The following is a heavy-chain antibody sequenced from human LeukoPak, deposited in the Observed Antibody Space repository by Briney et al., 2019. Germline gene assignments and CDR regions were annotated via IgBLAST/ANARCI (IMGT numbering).Heavy chain of an antibody. CDR2: ISGSGGST. CDR1: GFTFNSYA. CDR3: AKPNGYYSNYPFDY. J-gene: IGHJ4*02. Sequence: GGSLRLSCAASGFTFNSYAMSWVRQAPGKGLEWVSAISGSGGSTYYADSVKGRFTISRDNSKNTLYLQMNSLRAEDTAVYYCAKPNGYYSNYPFDYWGQGTLVTVSS. D-gene: IGHD4-11*01. V-gene: IGHV3-23*01.